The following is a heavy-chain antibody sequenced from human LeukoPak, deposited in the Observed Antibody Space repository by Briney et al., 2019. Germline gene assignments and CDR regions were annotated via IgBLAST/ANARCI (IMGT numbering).Heavy chain of an antibody. CDR3: AKDKDYYYDSSGYYYVPLFDY. J-gene: IGHJ4*02. CDR2: ISGSGGST. CDR1: GFTFSSYA. D-gene: IGHD3-22*01. Sequence: PGGSLRLSCAASGFTFSSYAMSWVRQAPGKGLEWVSAISGSGGSTYYADSVKGRFTISRDNSKNTLYLQMNSLRAEDTALYYCAKDKDYYYDSSGYYYVPLFDYWGQGTLVTVSS. V-gene: IGHV3-23*01.